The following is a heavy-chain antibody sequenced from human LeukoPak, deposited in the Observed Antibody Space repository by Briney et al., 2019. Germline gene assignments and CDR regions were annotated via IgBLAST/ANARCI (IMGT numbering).Heavy chain of an antibody. Sequence: PGGSLRLSCAASGFTFSSYWMHWVRQPPEKGLVWVSRIKNDGSTTTYADSVKGRFTVSRDNAKNTLYLQMNSLRAEDTAVYYCARERKYDSNFDYWGQGTLVTASS. CDR1: GFTFSSYW. J-gene: IGHJ4*02. V-gene: IGHV3-74*01. CDR2: IKNDGSTT. CDR3: ARERKYDSNFDY. D-gene: IGHD1-1*01.